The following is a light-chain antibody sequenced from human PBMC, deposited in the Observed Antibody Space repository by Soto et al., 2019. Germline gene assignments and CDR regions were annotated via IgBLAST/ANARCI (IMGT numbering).Light chain of an antibody. V-gene: IGLV2-14*01. CDR1: SSDVGGYNY. J-gene: IGLJ1*01. CDR3: SSYTSSSTEV. CDR2: DVS. Sequence: QSALTQPASVSGSPGQSITISCTGTSSDVGGYNYVSWYQQHPGKAPKLMIYDVSNRPSGVSNRFSGSKSGNTASLTISGLQAVDEADYYCSSYTSSSTEVFGTGTKLTVL.